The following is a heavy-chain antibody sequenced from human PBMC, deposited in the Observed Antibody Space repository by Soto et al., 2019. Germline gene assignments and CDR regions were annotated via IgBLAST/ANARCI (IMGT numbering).Heavy chain of an antibody. Sequence: GGSLRLSCAAPGFTVRSNYMSRVRQAPGKGLEWVSVIYSGGSTYYADSVKGRFTISRDNSENTLYLQMNSLRAEDTAVYYCARTCSGGTCSFDYWGQGTLVTVSS. D-gene: IGHD2-15*01. V-gene: IGHV3-66*01. J-gene: IGHJ4*02. CDR1: GFTVRSNY. CDR3: ARTCSGGTCSFDY. CDR2: IYSGGST.